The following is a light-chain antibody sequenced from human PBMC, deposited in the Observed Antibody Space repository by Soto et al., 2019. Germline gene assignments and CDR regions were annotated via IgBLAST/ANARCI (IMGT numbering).Light chain of an antibody. CDR3: QSYDSSNWV. CDR2: EDN. CDR1: SSNIGRNA. Sequence: LAQPPSASGTPGQRVTIACSGSSSNIGRNAVNWYQQLPGTAPTTVIFEDNERPSGVPDRFSGSIDSFSNSASLTISGLKTEDEADYFCQSYDSSNWVFGGGTKLTVL. J-gene: IGLJ2*01. V-gene: IGLV6-57*02.